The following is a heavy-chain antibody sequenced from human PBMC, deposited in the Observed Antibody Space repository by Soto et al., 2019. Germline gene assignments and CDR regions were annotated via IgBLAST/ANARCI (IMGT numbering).Heavy chain of an antibody. Sequence: GGSLRLSCAASGFTFSSYAMHWVRQAPGKGLEWVAVISYDGSNKYYADSVKGRFTISRDNSKNTLYLQMNSLRAEDTAVYYCARDRPYDYVWGSPTRGYYYYGMDVWGQGTTVTVSS. CDR1: GFTFSSYA. D-gene: IGHD3-16*01. CDR3: ARDRPYDYVWGSPTRGYYYYGMDV. V-gene: IGHV3-30-3*01. CDR2: ISYDGSNK. J-gene: IGHJ6*02.